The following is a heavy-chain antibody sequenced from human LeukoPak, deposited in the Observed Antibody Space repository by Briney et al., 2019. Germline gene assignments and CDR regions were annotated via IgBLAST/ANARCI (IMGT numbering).Heavy chain of an antibody. CDR3: ARDPFGLAVAGTDFDY. CDR2: ISSSSSYI. V-gene: IGHV3-21*01. Sequence: GGSLRLSCAASGFTFSSYSMNWVRQAPGKGLEWVSSISSSSSYIYYADSVKGRFTISRDNAKNSLYLQMNSLRAEDTAVYYCARDPFGLAVAGTDFDYWGQGTLVTVSS. D-gene: IGHD6-19*01. CDR1: GFTFSSYS. J-gene: IGHJ4*02.